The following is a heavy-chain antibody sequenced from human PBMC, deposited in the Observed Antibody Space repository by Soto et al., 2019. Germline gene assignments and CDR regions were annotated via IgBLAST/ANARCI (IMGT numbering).Heavy chain of an antibody. J-gene: IGHJ4*02. D-gene: IGHD2-2*01. Sequence: GGSLRLSCAASGFAFSMYAMSWVRQAPGKGLEWVSTISGSGGDTHYADSVEGRFTISRDNSQNTLSLQMNRLRADDTTVYYCARSLIVVLGTGNFDYWGQGALVTVSS. CDR1: GFAFSMYA. CDR3: ARSLIVVLGTGNFDY. V-gene: IGHV3-23*01. CDR2: ISGSGGDT.